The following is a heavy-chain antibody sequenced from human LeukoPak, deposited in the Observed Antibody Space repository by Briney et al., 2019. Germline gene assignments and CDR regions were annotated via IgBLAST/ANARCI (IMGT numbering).Heavy chain of an antibody. Sequence: SETLSLTCTVSGGSISSYYWSWVRQPPGKGLEWTGYIYYSGSTNYNPSLNSRVTISVDTSKNQFSLRLSSVTAADAAVYYCARAVSGRFDYWGQGTLVTVSS. D-gene: IGHD6-19*01. CDR3: ARAVSGRFDY. J-gene: IGHJ4*02. V-gene: IGHV4-59*08. CDR2: IYYSGST. CDR1: GGSISSYY.